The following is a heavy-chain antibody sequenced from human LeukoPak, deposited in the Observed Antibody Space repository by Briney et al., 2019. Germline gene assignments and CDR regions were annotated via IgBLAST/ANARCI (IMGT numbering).Heavy chain of an antibody. Sequence: GGFLRLSCAASGFTFSSYVMSWVRQAPGKGLEWVSGISGSGGSTYYADSVKGRLTISRDNSKNTLYLQMNSLRAEDTAVYYCARGLRIAATMDVWGQGTTVTVSS. D-gene: IGHD6-25*01. CDR3: ARGLRIAATMDV. CDR1: GFTFSSYV. V-gene: IGHV3-23*01. J-gene: IGHJ6*02. CDR2: ISGSGGST.